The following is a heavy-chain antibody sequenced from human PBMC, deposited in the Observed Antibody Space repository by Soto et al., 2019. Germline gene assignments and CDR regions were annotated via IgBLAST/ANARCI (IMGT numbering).Heavy chain of an antibody. D-gene: IGHD4-17*01. J-gene: IGHJ4*02. V-gene: IGHV3-30*18. CDR3: AKERLTVTRTSPLSY. Sequence: PGGSLSLSCAASGFNFSSYGMHWVRQTPGKGLEWVAVISYDGSNKYYADSVKGRFTISRDNSKNTLYLQMNSLRAEDTAVYYCAKERLTVTRTSPLSYWGQGTLVTVSS. CDR1: GFNFSSYG. CDR2: ISYDGSNK.